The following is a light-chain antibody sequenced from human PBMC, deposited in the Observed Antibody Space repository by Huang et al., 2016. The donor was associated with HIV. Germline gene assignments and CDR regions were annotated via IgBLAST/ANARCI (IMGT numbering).Light chain of an antibody. V-gene: IGKV3-15*01. CDR2: GAS. Sequence: EIVMTQSPATLSVSPGVRATLSCRASQNIGDNLTWYQHKPGQAPRLLIYGASTRATGIPPRFSGSGSGTEFTLTSSGLESEDFAVYYCQQFNNWPPRFTFGPGTTVDVK. CDR3: QQFNNWPPRFT. CDR1: QNIGDN. J-gene: IGKJ3*01.